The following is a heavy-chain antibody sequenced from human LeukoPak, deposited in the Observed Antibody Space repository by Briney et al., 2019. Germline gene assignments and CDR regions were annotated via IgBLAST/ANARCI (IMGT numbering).Heavy chain of an antibody. J-gene: IGHJ6*03. Sequence: GGSLRLSCAVSGFTFSNYNMNWVRQAPGKGLEWVSSISSSSSYIYYADSVKGRFTISRDNAKNSLYLQMNSLRADDTAVYYCAAPSDYYGSGSSTTNYYYMDVWGKGTTVTISS. CDR3: AAPSDYYGSGSSTTNYYYMDV. D-gene: IGHD3-10*01. CDR2: ISSSSSYI. CDR1: GFTFSNYN. V-gene: IGHV3-21*01.